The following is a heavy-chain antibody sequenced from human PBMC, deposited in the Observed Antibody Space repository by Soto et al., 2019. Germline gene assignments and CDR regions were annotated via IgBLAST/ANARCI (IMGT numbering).Heavy chain of an antibody. CDR2: INSNGSST. J-gene: IGHJ4*02. D-gene: IGHD2-21*01. CDR3: ARDRLIFPSLVVY. V-gene: IGHV3-74*01. Sequence: QPGGSLRLSCAASGFTFSSYSMNWVRQAPGKGLVWVSRINSNGSSTSYADSVKGRFTISRDNAKNTLYLQMNSLRAEDTAVYYCARDRLIFPSLVVYWGQGTLVTVSS. CDR1: GFTFSSYS.